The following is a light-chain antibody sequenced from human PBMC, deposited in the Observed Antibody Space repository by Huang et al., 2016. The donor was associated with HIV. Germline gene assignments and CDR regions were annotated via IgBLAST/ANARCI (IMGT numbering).Light chain of an antibody. CDR3: HQYYSFPYT. CDR2: SAS. J-gene: IGKJ2*01. V-gene: IGKV1-16*01. CDR1: QGISNY. Sequence: DIEMTQSPSSLSASVGDRVTVTCRASQGISNYLAWFQQKPGKAPKSLVQSASSLQSGVPSRFSGSGSGTDFTLTISGLQPDDSATYYCHQYYSFPYTFGQGTKLEIK.